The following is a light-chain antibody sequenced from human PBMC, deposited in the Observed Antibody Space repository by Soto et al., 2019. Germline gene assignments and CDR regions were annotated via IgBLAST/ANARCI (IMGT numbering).Light chain of an antibody. CDR2: LGS. CDR1: QSLLKSNGYNC. V-gene: IGKV2-28*01. J-gene: IGKJ1*01. CDR3: MQCRQTPLT. Sequence: DIVMTQSPLSLPVTPGESASISCRSSQSLLKSNGYNCLEWYLQKPGQSPQLLIYLGSNRASGVPDRCSGGGSGTYFTLKISRVEAEDVGVYFYMQCRQTPLTFGQGAKVESK.